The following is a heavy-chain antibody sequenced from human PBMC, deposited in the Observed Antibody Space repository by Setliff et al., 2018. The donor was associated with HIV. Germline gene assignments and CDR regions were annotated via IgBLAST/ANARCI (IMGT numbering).Heavy chain of an antibody. J-gene: IGHJ4*02. CDR3: ARANFWSGYYGY. V-gene: IGHV4-34*01. CDR1: GGSFSGYY. Sequence: LSLTCAVYGGSFSGYYWSWIRQPPGKGLEWIGEINHSGSTNYNPSLKSRVTISVDTSKIQFSLKLSSVTAADTAVYYCARANFWSGYYGYWGQGTLVTVSS. CDR2: INHSGST. D-gene: IGHD3-3*01.